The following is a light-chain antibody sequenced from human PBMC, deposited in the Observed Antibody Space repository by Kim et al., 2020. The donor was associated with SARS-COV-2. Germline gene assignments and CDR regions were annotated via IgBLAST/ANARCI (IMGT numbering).Light chain of an antibody. CDR2: DAS. V-gene: IGKV3-11*01. Sequence: EIVLTQSPATLSLSPGERATLSCRASQSVSSYLAWYQQKPGQAPRLLIYDASNRATGIPGRFSGSGSGTDFTLTISSLEPEDFAVYYCKQRSNWSHWLTFGGGTKVDIK. J-gene: IGKJ4*01. CDR3: KQRSNWSHWLT. CDR1: QSVSSY.